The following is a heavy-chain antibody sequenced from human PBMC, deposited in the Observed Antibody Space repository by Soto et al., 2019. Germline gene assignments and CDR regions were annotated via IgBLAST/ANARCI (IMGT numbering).Heavy chain of an antibody. D-gene: IGHD3-3*01. V-gene: IGHV4-59*01. CDR3: ARGDAFWSGYHQLPYFDY. J-gene: IGHJ4*02. CDR2: FYYIGST. Sequence: SETLSLTCTVSGGSISSYYWSWIRQPPGKGLEWIGCFYYIGSTNYNPSLTSRVTISVDTSKSQFSLKLSSVTAADTAVYYCARGDAFWSGYHQLPYFDYWGQGTLVTVSS. CDR1: GGSISSYY.